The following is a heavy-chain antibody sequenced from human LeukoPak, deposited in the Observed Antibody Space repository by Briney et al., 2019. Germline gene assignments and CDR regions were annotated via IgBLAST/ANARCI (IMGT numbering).Heavy chain of an antibody. V-gene: IGHV4-30-2*01. Sequence: SQTLSLTCAVSGGSISSGGYSWSWIRQPPGKGLEWIGYIYHSGSTYYNPSLRSRVTISVDRSKNQFSLKLSSVTAADTAVYYCVRVECSSTSCPYDFDYWGQGTLVTVSS. D-gene: IGHD2-2*01. CDR3: VRVECSSTSCPYDFDY. J-gene: IGHJ4*02. CDR2: IYHSGST. CDR1: GGSISSGGYS.